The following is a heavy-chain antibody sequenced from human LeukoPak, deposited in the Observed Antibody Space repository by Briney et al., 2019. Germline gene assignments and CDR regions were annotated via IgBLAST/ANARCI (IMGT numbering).Heavy chain of an antibody. D-gene: IGHD2-15*01. CDR1: GYTFTGYY. CDR3: ARGMGVVAATPSSV. CDR2: INPNSGGT. V-gene: IGHV1-2*02. Sequence: ASVKVSCKASGYTFTGYYMHWVRQAPGQGLEWMGWINPNSGGTNYAQKFQGRVTMTRDTSISTAYMELSRLRSDDTAVYYCARGMGVVAATPSSVWGQGTLVTVSS. J-gene: IGHJ4*02.